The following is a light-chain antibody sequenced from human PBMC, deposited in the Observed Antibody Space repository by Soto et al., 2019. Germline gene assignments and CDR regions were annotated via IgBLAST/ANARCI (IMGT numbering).Light chain of an antibody. CDR2: EVN. J-gene: IGLJ1*01. CDR3: SSHGGNSPYV. Sequence: QSVLTQPPSASGSPGQSVAISCTGTTSDIGGYDYVSWYQQHPGKAPKLMIYEVNKRPAGVPDRFSGSKSGNTASLTGSGLQAEDEADYYCSSHGGNSPYVFGTGTKLTVL. V-gene: IGLV2-8*01. CDR1: TSDIGGYDY.